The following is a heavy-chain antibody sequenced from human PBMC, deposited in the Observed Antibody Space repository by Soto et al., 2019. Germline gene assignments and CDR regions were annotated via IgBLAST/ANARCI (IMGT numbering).Heavy chain of an antibody. J-gene: IGHJ3*02. CDR2: ISSSSSYI. CDR3: ERDPPSFYAFDI. Sequence: LRLSCAASGFTFSNAWMSWVRQAPGKGLEWVSSISSSSSYIYYADSVKGRFTISRDNAKNSLYLQMNSLRAEDTAVYYCERDPPSFYAFDIWGQGTMVTVSS. CDR1: GFTFSNAW. V-gene: IGHV3-21*01.